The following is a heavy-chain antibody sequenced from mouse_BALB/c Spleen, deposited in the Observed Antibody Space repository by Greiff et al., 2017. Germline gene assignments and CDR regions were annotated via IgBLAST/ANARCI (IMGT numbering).Heavy chain of an antibody. CDR3: GRGTGAGVH. V-gene: IGHV3-6*02. CDR1: GYSITSGYY. J-gene: IGHJ3*01. Sequence: VQLQQSGPGLVKPSQSLSLTCSVTGYSITSGYYWNWIRQFPGNKLEWMGYISYDGSNNYNPSLKNRISITRDTSKNQFFLKLNSVTTEDTATYYRGRGTGAGVHRGQGTLVTVSA. D-gene: IGHD4-1*01. CDR2: ISYDGSN.